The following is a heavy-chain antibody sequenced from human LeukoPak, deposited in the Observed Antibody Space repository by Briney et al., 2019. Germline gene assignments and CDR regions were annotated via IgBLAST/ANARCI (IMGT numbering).Heavy chain of an antibody. Sequence: ASVKVSCTASGYTFTSYYMHWVRQAPGQGLERMGWINPNSGGTNYAQKFQGRVNMTRDTSTSTAYMELSRLRSDDTAVYYCARSPFGGGRWYHTPQFDNWGQGTLVTVSS. D-gene: IGHD4-23*01. V-gene: IGHV1-2*02. J-gene: IGHJ4*02. CDR1: GYTFTSYY. CDR3: ARSPFGGGRWYHTPQFDN. CDR2: INPNSGGT.